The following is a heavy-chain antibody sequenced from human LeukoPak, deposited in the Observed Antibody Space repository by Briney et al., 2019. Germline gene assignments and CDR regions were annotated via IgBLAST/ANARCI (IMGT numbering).Heavy chain of an antibody. CDR3: ARQGENSGWYSLHYYYYYMDV. D-gene: IGHD6-19*01. V-gene: IGHV4-4*02. CDR2: IYHSGST. J-gene: IGHJ6*03. Sequence: SETLSLTCAVSGGSISSSNWWSWVRQPPGKGLEWIGEIYHSGSTNYNPSLKSRVTISVDKSKNQFSLKLSSVTAADTAVYYCARQGENSGWYSLHYYYYYMDVWGKGTTVTISS. CDR1: GGSISSSNW.